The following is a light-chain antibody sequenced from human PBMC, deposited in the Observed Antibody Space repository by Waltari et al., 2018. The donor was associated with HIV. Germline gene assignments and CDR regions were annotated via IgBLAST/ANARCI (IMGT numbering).Light chain of an antibody. Sequence: EIVLTQSPATLSLSPGERATLSCRASQSVSDYLAWYQQKPGQAPRLLIYDASNRATGIPARFSGSGSGTDFTLTISSLEPEDFAVYYCQQRTNWSPWTFGQGTKVEVK. J-gene: IGKJ1*01. V-gene: IGKV3-11*01. CDR2: DAS. CDR3: QQRTNWSPWT. CDR1: QSVSDY.